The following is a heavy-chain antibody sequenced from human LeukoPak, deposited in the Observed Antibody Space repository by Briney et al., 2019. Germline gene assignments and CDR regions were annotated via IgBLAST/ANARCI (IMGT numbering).Heavy chain of an antibody. Sequence: GGSLRLSCAASGFTFSRAWMSWVRQAPGKGLEWVANIKEDGSEDYYADSVKGRFAISKDNAKNSLYLQMNNLRAEDTAMYYCARDADGYEDWGQGALVIVSS. CDR2: IKEDGSED. CDR3: ARDADGYED. CDR1: GFTFSRAW. J-gene: IGHJ4*02. V-gene: IGHV3-7*01. D-gene: IGHD5-24*01.